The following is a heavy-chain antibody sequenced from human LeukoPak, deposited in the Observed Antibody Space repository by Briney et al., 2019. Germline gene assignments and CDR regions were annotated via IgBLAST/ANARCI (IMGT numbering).Heavy chain of an antibody. J-gene: IGHJ6*03. D-gene: IGHD2-2*01. V-gene: IGHV3-30*02. CDR2: IRYDGSNK. CDR1: GFTFSSYG. CDR3: AKDWGGGYCSSTSCFYYYYMDV. Sequence: PGGSLRLSCAASGFTFSSYGMHWVRQAPGKGLEWVAFIRYDGSNKYYADSVKGRFTISRDNSKNTLYLQMNSLRAEDTAVYYCAKDWGGGYCSSTSCFYYYYMDVWGKGTTVTVSS.